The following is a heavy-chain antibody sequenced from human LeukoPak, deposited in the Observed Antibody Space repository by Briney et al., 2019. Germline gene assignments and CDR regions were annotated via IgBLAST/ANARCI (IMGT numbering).Heavy chain of an antibody. V-gene: IGHV4-59*01. D-gene: IGHD2-2*01. CDR2: IYYSGST. J-gene: IGHJ4*02. CDR3: ARDSRLNHFDY. Sequence: SETLSLTCTVSGVSISSYYWSWSRQPPGKGLEWIGYIYYSGSTNYNPSLKSRVTISVDTSKNQFSLKLSSVTAADTAVYYCARDSRLNHFDYWGQGTLVTVSS. CDR1: GVSISSYY.